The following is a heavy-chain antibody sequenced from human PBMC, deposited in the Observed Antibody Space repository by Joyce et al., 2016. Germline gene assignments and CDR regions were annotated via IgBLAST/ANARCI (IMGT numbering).Heavy chain of an antibody. J-gene: IGHJ4*02. CDR3: AKILTAGYSSGWFLDY. CDR2: ISYDGVYK. Sequence: QVQLVGSGGGVVQPGRSLRLSCTASGLTLSNYGVHWVRQDPGKGLEWVAVISYDGVYKYYSDSVKGRFTISRDNSRDTLFLEMNSLRAEDTAVYYCAKILTAGYSSGWFLDYWGQGTLVTVSS. D-gene: IGHD6-25*01. CDR1: GLTLSNYG. V-gene: IGHV3-30*18.